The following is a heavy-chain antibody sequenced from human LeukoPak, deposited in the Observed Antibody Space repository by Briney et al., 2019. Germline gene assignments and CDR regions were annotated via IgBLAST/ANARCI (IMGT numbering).Heavy chain of an antibody. CDR3: ARGCSSTSCHTADNWFDP. V-gene: IGHV3-11*06. CDR2: ISNSSSYT. D-gene: IGHD2-2*01. J-gene: IGHJ5*02. Sequence: GGSLRLSCAASGFTFSNYYMNWIRQAPGKGLEWVSYISNSSSYTNYADSVKGRFTISRDNAKNSLYLQMNSLRAEDTAVYYCARGCSSTSCHTADNWFDPWGQGTLVTVSS. CDR1: GFTFSNYY.